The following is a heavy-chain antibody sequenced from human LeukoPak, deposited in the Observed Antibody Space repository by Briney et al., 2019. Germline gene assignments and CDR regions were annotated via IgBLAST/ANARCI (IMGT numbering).Heavy chain of an antibody. D-gene: IGHD1-1*01. CDR3: AKGNWRYFDY. CDR1: GFTFSTYV. V-gene: IGHV3-23*01. J-gene: IGHJ4*02. CDR2: ISGSGGST. Sequence: PGGSLRLSSAASGFTFSTYVMSWVRQAPWQGLEWCSAISGSGGSTYYADSVKGRFTISRDNSKNTLYLQMNSLGADDTAVYYCAKGNWRYFDYWGQGTLVTVSS.